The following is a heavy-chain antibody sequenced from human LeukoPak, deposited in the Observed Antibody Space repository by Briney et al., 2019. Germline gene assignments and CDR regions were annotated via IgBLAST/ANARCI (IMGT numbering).Heavy chain of an antibody. J-gene: IGHJ5*02. V-gene: IGHV4-59*08. CDR3: ARHEDYYDSSGYRNWFDP. Sequence: PSETLSPTCTVSGGSISSYYWSWIRQPPGKGLEWIGYIYYSGSTNYNPSLKSRVTISVDTSKNQFSLKLSSVTAADTAVYYCARHEDYYDSSGYRNWFDPWGQGTLVTVSS. CDR1: GGSISSYY. CDR2: IYYSGST. D-gene: IGHD3-22*01.